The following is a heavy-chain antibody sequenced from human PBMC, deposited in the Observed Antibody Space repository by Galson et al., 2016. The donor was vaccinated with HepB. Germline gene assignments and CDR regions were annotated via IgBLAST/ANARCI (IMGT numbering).Heavy chain of an antibody. J-gene: IGHJ4*02. CDR2: IIPIFGTA. Sequence: SVKVSCKASGGTFTGYAISWVRQAPGQGLEWMGGIIPIFGTASYAPNFQDRLTITADESTSTAYMELSSLRSEDTAVYYCARDTGSGSWYQFDFWGQGTLVTVSS. CDR1: GGTFTGYA. D-gene: IGHD6-13*01. CDR3: ARDTGSGSWYQFDF. V-gene: IGHV1-69*13.